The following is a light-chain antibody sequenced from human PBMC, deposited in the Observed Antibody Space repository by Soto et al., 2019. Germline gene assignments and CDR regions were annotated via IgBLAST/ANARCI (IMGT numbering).Light chain of an antibody. CDR2: DAS. Sequence: DIQMTQSPSSLSASVGDRVTITCQASQDISYYLNWYQQKPGKAPKLLIYDASHLQTGVPSRFSGSGSGTDFSFTISSVQPEDIATYYCQQYVYLYTFGQGTKVDIK. CDR3: QQYVYLYT. J-gene: IGKJ2*01. CDR1: QDISYY. V-gene: IGKV1-33*01.